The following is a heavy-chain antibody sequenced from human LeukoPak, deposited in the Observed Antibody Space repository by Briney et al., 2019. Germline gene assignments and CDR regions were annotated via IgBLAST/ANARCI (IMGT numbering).Heavy chain of an antibody. J-gene: IGHJ4*02. D-gene: IGHD1-26*01. V-gene: IGHV1-8*03. Sequence: ASVKVSCKASGYTFTSYDINWVRQATGQGLEWMGWMNPNSGNTGYAQKFQGRVTITGNTSISTAYMELSSLRSEDTAVYYCASSGSYGGPFEYWGQGTLVTVSS. CDR2: MNPNSGNT. CDR3: ASSGSYGGPFEY. CDR1: GYTFTSYD.